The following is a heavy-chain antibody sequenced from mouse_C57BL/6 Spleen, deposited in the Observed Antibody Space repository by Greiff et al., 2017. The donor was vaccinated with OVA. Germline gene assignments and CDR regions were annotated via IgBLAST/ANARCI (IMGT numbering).Heavy chain of an antibody. CDR1: GYSITSGYY. D-gene: IGHD2-2*01. CDR3: ARDRRSTMVTGPYFDY. CDR2: ISYDGSN. V-gene: IGHV3-6*01. Sequence: EVQLQESGPGLVKPSQSLSLTCSVTGYSITSGYYWNWIRQFPGNKLEWMGYISYDGSNNYNPSLKNRISITRDTSKNQFFLKLNSVTTEDTATYYGARDRRSTMVTGPYFDYWGQGTTLTVSS. J-gene: IGHJ2*01.